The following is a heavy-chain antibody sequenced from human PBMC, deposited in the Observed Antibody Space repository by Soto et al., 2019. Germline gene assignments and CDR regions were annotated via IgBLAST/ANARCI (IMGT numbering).Heavy chain of an antibody. CDR3: AKEGLYKTQDY. CDR2: ISYDGNNK. CDR1: GFTFKSYG. D-gene: IGHD1-1*01. Sequence: QVQLVESGGGVVQPGRSLRLSCAASGFTFKSYGMHWVRQAPGKGLEWVAVISYDGNNKYYADSVKGRFTISRDIPKNTLYLQLNSLRAEDTAVYYCAKEGLYKTQDYWGQGTLVTVSS. V-gene: IGHV3-30*18. J-gene: IGHJ4*02.